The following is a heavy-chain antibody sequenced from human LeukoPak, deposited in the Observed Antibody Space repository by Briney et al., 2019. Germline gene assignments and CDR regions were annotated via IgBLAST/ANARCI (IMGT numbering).Heavy chain of an antibody. CDR3: ARDLGHDAFDI. CDR1: GGSISSGSYY. CDR2: IYTSGST. J-gene: IGHJ3*02. Sequence: KSSETLSLTCTVSGGSISSGSYYWSWIRQPAGKGLEWIGRIYTSGSTNYNPSLKSRVTISVDTSKNQFSLKLSSVTAADTAVYYCARDLGHDAFDIWGQGTMVTVSS. D-gene: IGHD7-27*01. V-gene: IGHV4-61*02.